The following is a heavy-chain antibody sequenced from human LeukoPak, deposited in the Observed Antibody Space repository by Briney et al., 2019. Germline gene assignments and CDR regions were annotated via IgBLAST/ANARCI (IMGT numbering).Heavy chain of an antibody. CDR3: ARLDYSKFDY. J-gene: IGHJ4*02. Sequence: EASVKVSCKASGYTFTGYYMHWVRQAPGQGLEWMGIIKPSDGSTIYAQKFQGRVTMTSDTSTTTVYMEVSSLRSDDTAVYYCARLDYSKFDYWGQGILVTVSS. D-gene: IGHD4-11*01. CDR1: GYTFTGYY. V-gene: IGHV1-46*01. CDR2: IKPSDGST.